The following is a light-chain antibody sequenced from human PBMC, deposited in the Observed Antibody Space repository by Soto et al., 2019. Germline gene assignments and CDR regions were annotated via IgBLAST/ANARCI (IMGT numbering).Light chain of an antibody. CDR1: SSDVGGSNF. CDR3: VSYTSSTTYV. Sequence: QSVLTQPASVSDSPGQAITISCTGTSSDVGGSNFVSWYQQHPGKPPMRIIYGVANRPSGVSNRFSGSKSGSTASLIISRLQTEDEADYYCVSYTSSTTYVFGTGTKVTV. V-gene: IGLV2-14*03. J-gene: IGLJ1*01. CDR2: GVA.